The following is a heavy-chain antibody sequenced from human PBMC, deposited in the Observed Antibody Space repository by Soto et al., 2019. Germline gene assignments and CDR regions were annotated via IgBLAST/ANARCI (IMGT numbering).Heavy chain of an antibody. CDR3: ARGNYGDYELDP. CDR2: IYYSGST. J-gene: IGHJ5*02. CDR1: GGSVSRGSYY. V-gene: IGHV4-61*01. D-gene: IGHD4-17*01. Sequence: SETLSLTCTDPGGSVSRGSYYWSWIRHPPGKGLEWIGYIYYSGSTNYNPSLKSRVTISVDTSKNQFSLKLSSVTAADTAVYYCARGNYGDYELDPWGQGTLVTVSS.